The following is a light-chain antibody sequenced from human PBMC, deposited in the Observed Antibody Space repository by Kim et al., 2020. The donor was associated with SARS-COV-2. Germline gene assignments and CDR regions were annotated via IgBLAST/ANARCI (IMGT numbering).Light chain of an antibody. CDR3: QHLGT. V-gene: IGKV1-5*01. CDR1: QSISGW. Sequence: LQMTQSPSTLSASVGDRVSITCRASQSISGWLAWYQQKPGTAPKLLIFHASTLEGGVPSRFSGSGSGTEFTLTINNLQPDDFATYYCQHLGTFGLGTKVDIK. CDR2: HAS. J-gene: IGKJ1*01.